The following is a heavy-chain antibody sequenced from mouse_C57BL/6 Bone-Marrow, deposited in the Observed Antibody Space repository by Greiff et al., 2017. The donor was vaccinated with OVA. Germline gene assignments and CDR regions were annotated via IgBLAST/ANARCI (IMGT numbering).Heavy chain of an antibody. CDR1: GFTFSSYA. CDR2: ISDGGSYT. Sequence: EVQRVESGGGLVKPGGSLKLSCAASGFTFSSYAMSWVRQTPEKGLEWVATISDGGSYTYYPDNVKGRITISKDNAKNNLYLQKSHLKSEDTAMNYCAEVLRYFDVWGTGTTVTVSS. D-gene: IGHD1-1*01. CDR3: AEVLRYFDV. V-gene: IGHV5-4*01. J-gene: IGHJ1*03.